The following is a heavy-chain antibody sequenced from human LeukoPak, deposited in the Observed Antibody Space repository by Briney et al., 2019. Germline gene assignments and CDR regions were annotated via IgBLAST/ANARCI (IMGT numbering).Heavy chain of an antibody. CDR2: MYSGGST. Sequence: PGGSLRLSCAASGFTVSSNYMSWVRQAPGKGLEWVSVMYSGGSTYYADSVKGRFTISRDNYKNTLFVQMNSLRDEDTGVYFCGKDSGGYWYSGRRLGAGHWGQGTLVTVSS. V-gene: IGHV3-66*01. J-gene: IGHJ4*02. CDR1: GFTVSSNY. CDR3: GKDSGGYWYSGRRLGAGH. D-gene: IGHD1-26*01.